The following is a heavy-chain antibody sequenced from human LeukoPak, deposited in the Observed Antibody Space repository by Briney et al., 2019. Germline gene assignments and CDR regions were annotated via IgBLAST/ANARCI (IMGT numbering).Heavy chain of an antibody. CDR1: GYTFTGYY. V-gene: IGHV1-2*02. CDR3: ARATPFRYGSGSYEDY. J-gene: IGHJ4*02. CDR2: INPNSGGT. Sequence: ASVKVSCKASGYTFTGYYMHWVRQAPGQGLEWMGWINPNSGGTNYAQKFQGRVTMTRDTSISTAYMELSRLRSDDTAVYYCARATPFRYGSGSYEDYWGQGTLVTVSS. D-gene: IGHD3-10*01.